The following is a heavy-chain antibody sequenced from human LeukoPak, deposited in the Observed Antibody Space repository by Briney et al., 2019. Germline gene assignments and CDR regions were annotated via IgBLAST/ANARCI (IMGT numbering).Heavy chain of an antibody. D-gene: IGHD3-22*01. J-gene: IGHJ4*02. CDR1: GFTVSSNY. CDR3: VRDDDRPDNGLDY. Sequence: GGSLRLSCAASGFTVSSNYMSWVRQAPGKGLEWVSVIYSGGSTYYADSVKGRFTISRDNSKNTLYLQMNSLRAEDTAVYYCVRDDDRPDNGLDYWGQGTLVTVSS. CDR2: IYSGGST. V-gene: IGHV3-53*01.